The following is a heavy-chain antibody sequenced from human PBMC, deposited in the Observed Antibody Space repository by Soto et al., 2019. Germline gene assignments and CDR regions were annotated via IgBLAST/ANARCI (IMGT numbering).Heavy chain of an antibody. Sequence: QVQLVESGGGVVQPGRSLRLSCAASGFTFNSYGMHWVRQAPGKGLEWVAVIWFDGRNEYYADSVKGRFTISRDNSKNTLYLQMNSLRGDDTAVYYCARAFWGGDYSWNYYYYGMDVWGQGTTVTVSS. CDR3: ARAFWGGDYSWNYYYYGMDV. D-gene: IGHD7-27*01. CDR1: GFTFNSYG. CDR2: IWFDGRNE. J-gene: IGHJ6*02. V-gene: IGHV3-33*01.